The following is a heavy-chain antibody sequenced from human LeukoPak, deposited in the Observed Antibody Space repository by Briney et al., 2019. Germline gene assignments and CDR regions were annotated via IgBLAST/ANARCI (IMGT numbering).Heavy chain of an antibody. J-gene: IGHJ4*02. V-gene: IGHV3-66*01. CDR3: ARGPYGTGAFDY. CDR2: VYTGGNT. D-gene: IGHD1-1*01. Sequence: GGSLRLSCAASGFTVSSNYMNWVRQAPGKGLEWVSVVYTGGNTYYADSVKGRFIISRDNPKNTVYLQVNSLRAEDTAVYYCARGPYGTGAFDYWGQGTQVTVSS. CDR1: GFTVSSNY.